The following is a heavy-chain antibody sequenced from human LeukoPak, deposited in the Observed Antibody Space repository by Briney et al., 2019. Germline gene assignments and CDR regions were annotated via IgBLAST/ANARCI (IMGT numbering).Heavy chain of an antibody. Sequence: SETLSLTCTVSGGSISSGGYSWNWIRQPPGKGLEWLGYIYHSGSTNYNPSLKSRVTISVDRSKNQFSLRLNSVTAADTAVYYCARESKAKVASTNWYFALWGRGTLVTVSS. CDR1: GGSISSGGYS. CDR3: ARESKAKVASTNWYFAL. D-gene: IGHD2-15*01. CDR2: IYHSGST. V-gene: IGHV4-30-2*01. J-gene: IGHJ2*01.